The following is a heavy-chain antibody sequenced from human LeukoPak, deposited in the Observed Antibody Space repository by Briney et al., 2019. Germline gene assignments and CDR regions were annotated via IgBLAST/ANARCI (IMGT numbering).Heavy chain of an antibody. V-gene: IGHV4-30-4*01. J-gene: IGHJ4*02. CDR3: ARDWKGGDYEFDY. Sequence: KPSETLSLTCTVSGGSISSGDYYWSWIRQPPGKGLEWIGYIYYSGSTYYHPSLKSRVTISVDTSKNQFSLKLSSVTAADTAVYYCARDWKGGDYEFDYWGQGTLVTVSS. CDR2: IYYSGST. D-gene: IGHD4-17*01. CDR1: GGSISSGDYY.